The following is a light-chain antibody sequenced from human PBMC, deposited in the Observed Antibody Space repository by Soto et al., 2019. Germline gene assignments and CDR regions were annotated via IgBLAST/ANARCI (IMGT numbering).Light chain of an antibody. Sequence: EIVLTQSPATLSLSPGQRATLSCRASQSISTYLAWYQQKPGQAPRLLISDASNRATGIPARFSGSGSGTDFTLTISSLEPEDFAVYYCQQRTNWPPLTFGGGTKVDI. CDR2: DAS. CDR3: QQRTNWPPLT. V-gene: IGKV3-11*01. J-gene: IGKJ4*01. CDR1: QSISTY.